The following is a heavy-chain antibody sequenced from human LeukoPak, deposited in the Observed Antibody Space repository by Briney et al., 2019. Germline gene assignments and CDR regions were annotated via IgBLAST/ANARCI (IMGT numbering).Heavy chain of an antibody. Sequence: PGGSPRLSCAASGFTFSNYGMHWVRQAPGKGLEWVAVISSDGSNKYYADSVKGLFTISRDNSKNTLYLQMNSLRAEDTAVYYCAKVTGHYFFDYWGQGTRVTVSS. V-gene: IGHV3-30*18. J-gene: IGHJ4*02. D-gene: IGHD1-14*01. CDR1: GFTFSNYG. CDR2: ISSDGSNK. CDR3: AKVTGHYFFDY.